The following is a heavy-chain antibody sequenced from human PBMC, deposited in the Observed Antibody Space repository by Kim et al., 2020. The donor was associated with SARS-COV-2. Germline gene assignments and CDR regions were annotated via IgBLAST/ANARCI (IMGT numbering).Heavy chain of an antibody. CDR3: ARGRGGWYPSPPDY. D-gene: IGHD6-19*01. J-gene: IGHJ4*02. CDR2: INHSGST. V-gene: IGHV4-34*01. CDR1: GGSFSGYY. Sequence: SETLSLTCAVYGGSFSGYYWSWIRQPPGKGLEWIGEINHSGSTNYNPSLKSRVTISVDTSKNQFSLKLSSVTAADTAVYYCARGRGGWYPSPPDYWGQGTLVTVSS.